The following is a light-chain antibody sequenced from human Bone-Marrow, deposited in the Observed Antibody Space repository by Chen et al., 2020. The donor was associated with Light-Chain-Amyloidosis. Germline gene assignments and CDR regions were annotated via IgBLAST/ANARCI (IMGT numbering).Light chain of an antibody. V-gene: IGKV3-20*01. J-gene: IGKJ4*01. CDR3: QQYGTSPLT. CDR1: QTIRSND. CDR2: GSS. Sequence: EIVLTQSPGPLSLSPGEGANLSCRASQTIRSNDLTWYQQKLGQPPRLLLYGSSSRATGIPDRFTGSGSGTDFTLTINRLEPEDFAMYYCQQYGTSPLTFGGGTKVEIK.